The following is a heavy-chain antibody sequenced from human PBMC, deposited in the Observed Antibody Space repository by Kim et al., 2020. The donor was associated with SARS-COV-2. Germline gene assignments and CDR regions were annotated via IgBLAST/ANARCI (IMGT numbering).Heavy chain of an antibody. D-gene: IGHD3-10*01. Sequence: ASVKVSCKASGYTFTSYYMHWVRQAPGQGLEWMGIINPSGGSTSYAQKFQGRVTMTRDTSTSTVYMELSSLRSEDTAVYYCARDCITMVRGGRPYYYYYGMDVWGQGTTVTVSS. CDR2: INPSGGST. CDR1: GYTFTSYY. J-gene: IGHJ6*02. V-gene: IGHV1-46*01. CDR3: ARDCITMVRGGRPYYYYYGMDV.